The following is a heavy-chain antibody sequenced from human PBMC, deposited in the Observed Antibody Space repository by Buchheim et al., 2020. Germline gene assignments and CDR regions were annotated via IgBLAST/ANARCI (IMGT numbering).Heavy chain of an antibody. CDR2: IWYDGSNK. V-gene: IGHV3-33*01. D-gene: IGHD4-17*01. CDR3: TRASLPHDYGDTPPPDS. Sequence: QVQLVESGGGVVQSGRSLRLSCAASGFTFSYYGMHWVRQAPGKGLDWVAGIWYDGSNKYYADFVKGRFTISRDNSKNTLYVQMNSLRAEDTAVYYCTRASLPHDYGDTPPPDSWGQGTL. J-gene: IGHJ4*02. CDR1: GFTFSYYG.